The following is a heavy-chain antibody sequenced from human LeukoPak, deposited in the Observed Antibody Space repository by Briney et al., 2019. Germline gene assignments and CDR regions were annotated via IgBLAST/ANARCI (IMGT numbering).Heavy chain of an antibody. CDR1: GFTISTYG. Sequence: GGSLRLSCAASGFTISTYGMHWVRQAPGKGLEWLTMLSHDGGVTYYSDSVKGRFTISRDNSKNTLYLQMNGLNAADTAVYYCAKDWGSSGWYNWFDSWGQGTQVTVSS. CDR2: LSHDGGVT. V-gene: IGHV3-30*18. D-gene: IGHD6-19*01. J-gene: IGHJ5*01. CDR3: AKDWGSSGWYNWFDS.